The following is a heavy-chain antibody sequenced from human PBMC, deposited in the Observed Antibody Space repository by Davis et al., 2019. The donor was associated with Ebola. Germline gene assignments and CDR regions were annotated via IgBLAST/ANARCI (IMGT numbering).Heavy chain of an antibody. V-gene: IGHV3-74*01. J-gene: IGHJ3*02. CDR1: GFTFSSYW. CDR3: ADPFADGFDI. CDR2: INSDGTIR. Sequence: GESLKISCAASGFTFSSYWMSWVRQAPGKGLVWVSHINSDGTIRNYADSVKGRFTISRDNAKNTLYLQMNSLRAEDTAVYYCADPFADGFDIWGQGTMVSVSS.